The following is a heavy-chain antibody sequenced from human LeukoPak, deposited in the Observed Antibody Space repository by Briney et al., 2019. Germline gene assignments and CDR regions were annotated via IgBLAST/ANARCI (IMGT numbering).Heavy chain of an antibody. D-gene: IGHD3-10*01. J-gene: IGHJ6*03. CDR2: ISSSSSTI. Sequence: GGSLRLSCAASGFTFSSYGMHWVRQAPGKGLEWVSYISSSSSTIYYADSVKGRFTISRDNDKNSLYLQMNSLRAEDTAVYYCARDRITMVRGVNRGYYMDVWGKGTTVTISS. V-gene: IGHV3-48*01. CDR1: GFTFSSYG. CDR3: ARDRITMVRGVNRGYYMDV.